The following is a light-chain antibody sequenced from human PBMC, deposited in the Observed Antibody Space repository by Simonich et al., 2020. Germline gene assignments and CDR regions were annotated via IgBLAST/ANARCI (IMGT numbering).Light chain of an antibody. CDR2: WAS. CDR3: QQYYSTPYA. J-gene: IGKJ2*01. Sequence: DIVMTQSPNSLAVSLGERATINCKSSQSVFYRTNNNHYLAWYQQKPGQPPKLLIYWASTLQSGVPDRCSGSGSGTDFTLTISSLKAENVAVYYCQQYYSTPYAFGQGTKLEIK. CDR1: QSVFYRTNNNHY. V-gene: IGKV4-1*01.